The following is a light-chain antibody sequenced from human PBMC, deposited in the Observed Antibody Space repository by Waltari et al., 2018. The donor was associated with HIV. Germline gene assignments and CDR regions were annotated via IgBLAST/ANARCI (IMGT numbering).Light chain of an antibody. CDR3: NSRDSSGVV. V-gene: IGLV3-19*01. J-gene: IGLJ2*01. CDR2: GKN. Sequence: SSELTQDPAVSVALVQTVRITCQGDSLGNYFASWYQQKPGQAPVLVIYGKNNRPSGIPDRFAVSSSGTTASLIITGAQAEDEADYYCNSRDSSGVVFGGGTKLTVL. CDR1: SLGNYF.